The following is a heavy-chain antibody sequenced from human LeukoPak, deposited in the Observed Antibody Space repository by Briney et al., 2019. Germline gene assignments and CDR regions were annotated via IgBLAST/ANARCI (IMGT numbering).Heavy chain of an antibody. J-gene: IGHJ4*01. V-gene: IGHV3-7*01. D-gene: IGHD3-16*01. CDR3: AREGGYDYAEVGY. CDR2: INHDGKEK. Sequence: PGGSLRLSCAGSGFIFKESWMTWVRQAPGKGLEWVANINHDGKEKYYADSVRGRFTISRDNARNSIFLQMNSLRGDDTAVYYCAREGGYDYAEVGYWGHGTLVIVSS. CDR1: GFIFKESW.